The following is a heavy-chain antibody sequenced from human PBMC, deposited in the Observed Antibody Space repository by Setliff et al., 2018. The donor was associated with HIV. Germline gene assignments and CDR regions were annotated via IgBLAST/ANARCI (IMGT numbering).Heavy chain of an antibody. D-gene: IGHD6-13*01. V-gene: IGHV4-39*01. CDR3: AASYGSSWFGPFDY. J-gene: IGHJ4*02. CDR1: GASVGSGTYS. Sequence: SETLSLTCSVSGASVGSGTYSWGWIRQPPGKGLEWIGSLYASGRTFFKSSLRSRVTISVDTSRNQFSLRLDSSTAADTAIYFCAASYGSSWFGPFDYWGQGTLVTVSS. CDR2: LYASGRT.